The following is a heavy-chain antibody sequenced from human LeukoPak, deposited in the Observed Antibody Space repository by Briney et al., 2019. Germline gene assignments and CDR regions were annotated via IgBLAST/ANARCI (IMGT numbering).Heavy chain of an antibody. CDR2: ISYDGSNK. V-gene: IGHV3-30-3*01. CDR3: ARDSTYYYDSSGYYPTDY. CDR1: GFTFSSYS. D-gene: IGHD3-22*01. Sequence: PGGSLRLSCAASGFTFSSYSMNWVRQAPGKGLEWVAVISYDGSNKYYADSVKGRFTISRDNSKNTLYLQMNSLRAEDTAVYYCARDSTYYYDSSGYYPTDYWGQGTLVTVSS. J-gene: IGHJ4*02.